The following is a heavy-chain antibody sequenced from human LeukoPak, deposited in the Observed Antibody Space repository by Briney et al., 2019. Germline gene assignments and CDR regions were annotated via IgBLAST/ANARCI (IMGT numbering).Heavy chain of an antibody. Sequence: SVEVSCKASGGTFSSYAISWVRQAPGQGLEWMGRIIPILGIANYAQKFQGRVTITADKSTSTAYMELSSLRSEDTAVYYCASQLTHYYGMDVWGQGTTVTVSS. J-gene: IGHJ6*02. CDR1: GGTFSSYA. CDR3: ASQLTHYYGMDV. CDR2: IIPILGIA. D-gene: IGHD6-6*01. V-gene: IGHV1-69*04.